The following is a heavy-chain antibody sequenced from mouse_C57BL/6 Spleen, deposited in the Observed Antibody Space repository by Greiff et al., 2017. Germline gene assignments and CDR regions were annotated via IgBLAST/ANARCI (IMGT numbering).Heavy chain of an antibody. Sequence: VQLQQPGAELVKPGASVKLSCKASGYTFTSYWMHWVKQRPGQGLEWIGMIHPNSGSTNYNEKFKSKATLTVDKSSSTAYMQLSSLTSEDSAVYYCALSTMKAENAMDDWGQGTSVTVSS. D-gene: IGHD2-4*01. CDR2: IHPNSGST. J-gene: IGHJ4*01. V-gene: IGHV1-64*01. CDR1: GYTFTSYW. CDR3: ALSTMKAENAMDD.